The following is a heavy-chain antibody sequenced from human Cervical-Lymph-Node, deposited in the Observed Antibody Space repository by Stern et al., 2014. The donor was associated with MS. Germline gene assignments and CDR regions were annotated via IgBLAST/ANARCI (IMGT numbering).Heavy chain of an antibody. D-gene: IGHD2-2*01. Sequence: QVQLVESGGGMVRPGGSLRLSCAASGFTFSTYAMHVVRRAPGKGLEGVAVISSDGINQFYADCVKGRFTISRDNSKKTLYLQMNSLRVEDTAIYYCARVPPPWGYCTSSSCPLPDFWGQGTLVTVTS. CDR1: GFTFSTYA. V-gene: IGHV3-30-3*01. J-gene: IGHJ4*02. CDR2: ISSDGINQ. CDR3: ARVPPPWGYCTSSSCPLPDF.